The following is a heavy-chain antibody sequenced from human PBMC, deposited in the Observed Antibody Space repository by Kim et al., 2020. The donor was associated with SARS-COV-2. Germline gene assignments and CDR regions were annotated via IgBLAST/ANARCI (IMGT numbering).Heavy chain of an antibody. Sequence: GGSLRLSCAASGFTFSDYYMSWIRQAPGKGLELVSYISSSGGMTYYGDSVKGRFTTSRDTSLYLEMNSLRAEDTAVYFCARVNRGGPSPYFFDYWGQGTLVTVSS. J-gene: IGHJ4*02. CDR2: ISSSGGMT. D-gene: IGHD3-10*01. CDR3: ARVNRGGPSPYFFDY. V-gene: IGHV3-11*04. CDR1: GFTFSDYY.